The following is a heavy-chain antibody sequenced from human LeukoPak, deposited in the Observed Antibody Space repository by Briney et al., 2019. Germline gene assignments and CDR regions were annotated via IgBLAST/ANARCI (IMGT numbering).Heavy chain of an antibody. CDR1: GFTFSSYS. CDR2: ISSSSSYI. CDR3: ARDLGSGWTFDY. D-gene: IGHD6-19*01. V-gene: IGHV3-21*04. J-gene: IGHJ4*02. Sequence: GGSLRLSCAASGFTFSSYSMNWVRQAPGKGLEWVSSISSSSSYIYYADSVKGRFTISRDNAKNSLYLQMNSLRAEDTAVYYCARDLGSGWTFDYWGQGTLVTVSS.